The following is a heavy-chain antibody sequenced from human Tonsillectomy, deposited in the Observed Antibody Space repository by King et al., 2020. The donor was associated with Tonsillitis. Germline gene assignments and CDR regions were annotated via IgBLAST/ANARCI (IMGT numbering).Heavy chain of an antibody. Sequence: QLVQSGAEVKKPGASVKVSCKASGYTFTGYYMHWVRQAPGQGLEWMGWINPNSGGTNYVQKFQGRVTMTRDTSIRTAYMELSRLRSDDTAVYYCARVDGDYSDSSGYYSGYFQHWGQGTLVTVSS. D-gene: IGHD3-22*01. V-gene: IGHV1-2*02. CDR2: INPNSGGT. CDR3: ARVDGDYSDSSGYYSGYFQH. CDR1: GYTFTGYY. J-gene: IGHJ1*01.